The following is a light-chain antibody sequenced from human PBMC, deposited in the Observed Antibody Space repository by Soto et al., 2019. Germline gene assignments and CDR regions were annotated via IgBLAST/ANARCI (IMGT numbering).Light chain of an antibody. CDR3: QQYDHLST. CDR2: DVS. J-gene: IGKJ2*01. V-gene: IGKV1-33*01. CDR1: QDIKY. Sequence: DIQMTQSPSSLSASVGDRVTITCQSSQDIKYLNWYQQKSGKAPELLIYDVSNLERGVPSRFTGSGSGTDFTLTISSLDPEDIATYYCQQYDHLSTFGQGTKLEI.